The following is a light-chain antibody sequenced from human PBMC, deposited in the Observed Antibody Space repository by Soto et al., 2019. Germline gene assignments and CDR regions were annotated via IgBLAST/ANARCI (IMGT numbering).Light chain of an antibody. CDR1: QDIYNY. CDR3: QQYDNLPIT. J-gene: IGKJ5*01. Sequence: DIQMTQSPSSLSASVGDRVTITCQASQDIYNYLNWYQQKPGKAPKLLICDASNLETGVPSRFNGSGSGTDFTFTISSLQPEDIATYYCQQYDNLPITFGQGTRLEIK. V-gene: IGKV1-33*01. CDR2: DAS.